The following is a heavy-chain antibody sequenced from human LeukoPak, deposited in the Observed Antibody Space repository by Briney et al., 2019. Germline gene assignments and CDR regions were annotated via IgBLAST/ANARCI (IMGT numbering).Heavy chain of an antibody. V-gene: IGHV3-21*01. CDR1: GFTFSSYR. CDR3: AGIYYGSGSFDY. CDR2: ISSSSSYI. D-gene: IGHD3-10*01. Sequence: GGSLRLSCAASGFTFSSYRMNWVRQAPGEGLEWVSSISSSSSYIYYADSVKGRSTISRDNAKNSLYLQMNSLRAEDTAVYYCAGIYYGSGSFDYWGQGTLVTVSS. J-gene: IGHJ4*02.